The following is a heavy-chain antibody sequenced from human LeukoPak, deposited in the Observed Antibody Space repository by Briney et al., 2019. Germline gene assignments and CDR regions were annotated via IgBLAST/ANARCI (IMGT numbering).Heavy chain of an antibody. CDR1: GGSISSYY. CDR3: ARDRGPDAFDI. CDR2: IYYSGST. J-gene: IGHJ3*02. V-gene: IGHV4-59*01. Sequence: SETLSLTCTVSGGSISSYYWSWIRQPPGKGLEWIGYIYYSGSTNYNPSLKSRVTISVDTSKNRFSLKLSSVTAADTAVYYCARDRGPDAFDIWGQGTMVTVSS.